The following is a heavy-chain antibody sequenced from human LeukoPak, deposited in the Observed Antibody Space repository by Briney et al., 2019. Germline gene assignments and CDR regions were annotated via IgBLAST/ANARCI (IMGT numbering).Heavy chain of an antibody. Sequence: PGGSLRLSCAASGFTFSSYAMHWVRRAPGKGLEWVAVISYDGSNKYYADSVKGRFTISRDNSKNTLYLQMNSLRAEDTAVYYCAREDFWSGYYHTQNAFDIWGQGTMVTVSS. CDR1: GFTFSSYA. CDR3: AREDFWSGYYHTQNAFDI. J-gene: IGHJ3*02. CDR2: ISYDGSNK. V-gene: IGHV3-30-3*01. D-gene: IGHD3-3*01.